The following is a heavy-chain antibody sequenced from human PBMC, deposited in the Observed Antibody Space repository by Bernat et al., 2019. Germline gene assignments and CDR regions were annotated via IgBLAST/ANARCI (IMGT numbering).Heavy chain of an antibody. CDR3: ARGTCTSAPYMDV. CDR2: SSSSSSYT. V-gene: IGHV3-11*05. Sequence: QVQLVESGGGLVKPGGSLRLSCAASGFTFSDYYMSWIRQAPGKALDWVSYSSSSSSYTSYADSVKGRFTVSRDNAKNSLYLQMNSLRAEDTAVYYCARGTCTSAPYMDVWGEGTTVTVSS. J-gene: IGHJ6*03. CDR1: GFTFSDYY.